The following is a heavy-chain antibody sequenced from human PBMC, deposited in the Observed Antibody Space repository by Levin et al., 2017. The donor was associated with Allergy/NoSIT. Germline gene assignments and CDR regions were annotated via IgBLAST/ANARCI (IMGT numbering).Heavy chain of an antibody. V-gene: IGHV3-23*01. CDR3: AKDRIGDTSPVDY. D-gene: IGHD3-3*01. CDR2: VSGGGGST. J-gene: IGHJ4*02. CDR1: GFTFGSCA. Sequence: PGGSLRLSCAASGFTFGSCAMNWVRQAPGKGLEWVSTVSGGGGSTYYADSVKGRFSISRDNSKNTVYLQMNSLRTEDTALYYCAKDRIGDTSPVDYWGQGTLVTVSS.